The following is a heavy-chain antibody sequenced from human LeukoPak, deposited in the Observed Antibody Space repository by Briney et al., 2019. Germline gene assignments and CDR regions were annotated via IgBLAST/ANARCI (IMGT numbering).Heavy chain of an antibody. CDR1: GYTFTSYG. Sequence: ASVKVSCKASGYTFTSYGISWVRQAPGQGLEWMGWISAYNGNTNYAQKLQGRVTMTTDTSTSTAYMGLRSLRSDDTAVYYCARVGSGYYYGYYFDYWGQGTLVTVSS. CDR3: ARVGSGYYYGYYFDY. V-gene: IGHV1-18*01. J-gene: IGHJ4*02. D-gene: IGHD3-22*01. CDR2: ISAYNGNT.